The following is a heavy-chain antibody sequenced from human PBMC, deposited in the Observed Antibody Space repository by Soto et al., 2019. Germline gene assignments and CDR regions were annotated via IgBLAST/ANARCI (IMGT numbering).Heavy chain of an antibody. CDR1: GFTFSSYA. CDR2: ISGSGGST. D-gene: IGHD3-10*01. V-gene: IGHV3-23*01. CDR3: AKDGRVLLWFGGLSDYYFDY. J-gene: IGHJ4*02. Sequence: GRSLRLSCAASGFTFSSYAMSWVRQAPGKGLEWVSAISGSGGSTYYADSVKGRFTISRDNSKNTLYLQMNSLRAEDTAVYYCAKDGRVLLWFGGLSDYYFDYLGQGSLVTVSS.